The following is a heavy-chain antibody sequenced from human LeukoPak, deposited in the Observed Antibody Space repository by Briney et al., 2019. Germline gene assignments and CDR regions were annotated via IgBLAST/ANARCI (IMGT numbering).Heavy chain of an antibody. CDR2: INHSGST. CDR1: GVSISSYY. D-gene: IGHD3-22*01. Sequence: SETLSLTRTVPGVSISSYYWSWIRQPPGKGLEWLGEINHSGSTNYNPSLKSRVTISVDTSKNQFSLKLSSVTAADTAVYYCARGRKITMIVVTRTVGFDPWGQGTLVTVSS. CDR3: ARGRKITMIVVTRTVGFDP. V-gene: IGHV4-34*01. J-gene: IGHJ5*02.